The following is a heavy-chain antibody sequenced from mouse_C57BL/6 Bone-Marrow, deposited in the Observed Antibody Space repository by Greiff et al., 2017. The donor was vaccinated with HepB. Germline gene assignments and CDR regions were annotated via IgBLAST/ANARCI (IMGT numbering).Heavy chain of an antibody. Sequence: QVQLQQPGAELVKPGASVKLSCKASGYTFTSYWMHWVKQRPGQGLEWIGMIHPNSGSTNYNEKFKSKATLTVDKSSSTAYMQLSSLTSEDSAVYYCARHGNYGGGFDDWGQGTTLTVSS. V-gene: IGHV1-64*01. D-gene: IGHD2-1*01. J-gene: IGHJ2*01. CDR2: IHPNSGST. CDR3: ARHGNYGGGFDD. CDR1: GYTFTSYW.